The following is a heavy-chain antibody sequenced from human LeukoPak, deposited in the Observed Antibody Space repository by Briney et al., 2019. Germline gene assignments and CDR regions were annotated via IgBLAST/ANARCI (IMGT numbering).Heavy chain of an antibody. Sequence: PGGSLGLSCAASGFTFSSYWMSWVRQAPGKGPEWVASIKQDGSEKYCVDSVKGRFTISRDNANNSLYLQMNSLRADDTAVYYCARDIGLRKAAPPGWFDPWGQGALVTVSS. CDR3: ARDIGLRKAAPPGWFDP. V-gene: IGHV3-7*01. J-gene: IGHJ5*02. CDR1: GFTFSSYW. CDR2: IKQDGSEK. D-gene: IGHD6-6*01.